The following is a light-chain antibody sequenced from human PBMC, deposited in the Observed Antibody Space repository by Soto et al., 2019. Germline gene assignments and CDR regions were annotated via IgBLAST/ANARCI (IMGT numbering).Light chain of an antibody. V-gene: IGKV3-15*01. CDR2: GAS. Sequence: EIVLTQSPGTLSVSPGERATLSCRASQSVSSKLAWYQQKPGQAPRLLFYGASTGAPGIPARFSGSGSETDLTLSISSLQSEDFAVYYCQQYNNWLGTFGQGTKVEIK. CDR3: QQYNNWLGT. CDR1: QSVSSK. J-gene: IGKJ1*01.